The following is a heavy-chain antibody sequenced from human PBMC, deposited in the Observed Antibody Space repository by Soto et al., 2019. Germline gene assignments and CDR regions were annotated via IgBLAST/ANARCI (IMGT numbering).Heavy chain of an antibody. CDR1: GGSMMTYY. CDR2: VSYDGGT. Sequence: SETLSLTCTVSGGSMMTYYWSWIRQPPGGGLEWIAYVSYDGGTDYNPSLKSRVTMSVDTSKNHFSLSLRLVTAADTAVYYCVRIGCTTANCSPSMRAFDIWGQGTVVTVSS. J-gene: IGHJ3*02. V-gene: IGHV4-59*08. CDR3: VRIGCTTANCSPSMRAFDI. D-gene: IGHD1-1*01.